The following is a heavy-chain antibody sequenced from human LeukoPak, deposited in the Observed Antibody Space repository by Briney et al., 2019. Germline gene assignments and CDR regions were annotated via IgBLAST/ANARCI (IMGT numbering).Heavy chain of an antibody. J-gene: IGHJ4*02. Sequence: SGTSLRLSCAASGFTFSSYAIHWVRQAPGKGLEWVAVISFDGTDAFYADSVKGRFTISRDNSKNTLYLQMNSLRADDTAVYYCARDVPTGTIRQGEFDYWGQGTLVTVSS. V-gene: IGHV3-30*04. CDR2: ISFDGTDA. D-gene: IGHD1-1*01. CDR3: ARDVPTGTIRQGEFDY. CDR1: GFTFSSYA.